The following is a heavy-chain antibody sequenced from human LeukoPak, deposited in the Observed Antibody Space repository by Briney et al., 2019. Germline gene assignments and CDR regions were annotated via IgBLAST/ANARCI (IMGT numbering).Heavy chain of an antibody. D-gene: IGHD5-18*01. Sequence: SETLSLTCTVSGGSISSYYWGWIRQPPGKGLEWIGSIYYSGSTYYNPSLKSRVTISVDTSKNQFSLKLSSVTAADTAVYHCARQGGSAMVDFDYWGQGTLVTVSS. CDR1: GGSISSYY. J-gene: IGHJ4*02. CDR2: IYYSGST. V-gene: IGHV4-39*01. CDR3: ARQGGSAMVDFDY.